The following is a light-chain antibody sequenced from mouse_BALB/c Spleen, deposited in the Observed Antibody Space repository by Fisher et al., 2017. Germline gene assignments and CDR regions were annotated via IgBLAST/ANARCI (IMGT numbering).Light chain of an antibody. Sequence: IVITQTTAIMSASPGEKVTMTCSASSSVSYMHWFQQKPGTSPKLWIYSTSNLASGVPARFSGSGSGTSYSLTISRMEAEDAATYYCQQRSSYPYTFGGGTKLEIK. CDR3: QQRSSYPYT. CDR2: STS. J-gene: IGKJ2*01. CDR1: SSVSY. V-gene: IGKV4-57*01.